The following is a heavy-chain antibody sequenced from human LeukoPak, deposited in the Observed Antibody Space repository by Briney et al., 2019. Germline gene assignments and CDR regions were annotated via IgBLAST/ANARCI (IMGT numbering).Heavy chain of an antibody. D-gene: IGHD5-18*01. J-gene: IGHJ5*02. CDR3: AVDNRRIQLCSQQYNWIDH. Sequence: PGGSLRLSCAASGFTFSSYWMRWVRQAPGKGVEGVANIKQDGSEKYYVDSVKGRFTISRDNAKNSLYLQMTSLRVEDTAVYYCAVDNRRIQLCSQQYNWIDHWGQGTLVTVSS. CDR1: GFTFSSYW. CDR2: IKQDGSEK. V-gene: IGHV3-7*01.